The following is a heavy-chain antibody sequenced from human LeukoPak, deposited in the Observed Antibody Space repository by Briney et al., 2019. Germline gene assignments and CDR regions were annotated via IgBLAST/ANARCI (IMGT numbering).Heavy chain of an antibody. CDR1: GFTFSSYE. CDR3: ARAIAVAGPYYFDY. V-gene: IGHV3-21*01. Sequence: KPGGSLRLSCAASGFTFSSYEMNWVRQAPGKGLEWVSSIGSVTTYIYYADSVKGRFTISRDNAKNSLYLQMDSLRAEDTAIYYCARAIAVAGPYYFDYWGQGTLVTVSS. D-gene: IGHD6-19*01. J-gene: IGHJ4*02. CDR2: IGSVTTYI.